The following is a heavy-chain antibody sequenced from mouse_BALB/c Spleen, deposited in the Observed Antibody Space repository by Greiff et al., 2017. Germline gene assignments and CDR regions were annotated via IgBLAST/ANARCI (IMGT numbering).Heavy chain of an antibody. Sequence: VQLKESGPGLVKPSQSLSLTCTVTGYSITSDYAWNWIRQFPGNKLEWMGYISYSGSTSYNPSLKSRISITRDTSKNQFFLQLNSVTTEDTATYYCARGYGSSYHYWGQGTSVTVSS. CDR3: ARGYGSSYHY. J-gene: IGHJ4*01. CDR1: GYSITSDYA. D-gene: IGHD1-1*01. CDR2: ISYSGST. V-gene: IGHV3-2*02.